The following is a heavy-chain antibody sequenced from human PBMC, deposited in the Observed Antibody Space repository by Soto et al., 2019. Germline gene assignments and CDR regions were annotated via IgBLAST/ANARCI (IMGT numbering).Heavy chain of an antibody. CDR1: GFTFSSYW. Sequence: GVLRLSCAASGFTFSSYWMHWVRQAPGKGLVWVSRINSDGSGTSYADSVKGRFTISRDNAKNTLYLQMNSLRAEDTAVYYCAREAGRQQLVRVRYYYGMDVWGQGTTVTVSS. D-gene: IGHD6-13*01. J-gene: IGHJ6*02. CDR3: AREAGRQQLVRVRYYYGMDV. CDR2: INSDGSGT. V-gene: IGHV3-74*01.